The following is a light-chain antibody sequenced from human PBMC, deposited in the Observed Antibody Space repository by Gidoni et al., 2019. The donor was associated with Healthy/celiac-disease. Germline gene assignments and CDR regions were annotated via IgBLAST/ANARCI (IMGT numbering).Light chain of an antibody. CDR1: QSVSSY. CDR3: QQRSNWPL. J-gene: IGKJ5*01. V-gene: IGKV3-11*01. CDR2: DAS. Sequence: EIVLTQSPATLSLSPGERATLSCRSSQSVSSYLAWYPQKPGQAPRLLIYDASNRATGIPARFSGRGSGTDFTLTISSLEPEDFAVYYCQQRSNWPLFGQGTRLEIK.